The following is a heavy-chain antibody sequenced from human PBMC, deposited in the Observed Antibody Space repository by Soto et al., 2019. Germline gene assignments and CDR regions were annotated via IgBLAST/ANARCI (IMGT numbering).Heavy chain of an antibody. J-gene: IGHJ5*02. V-gene: IGHV3-21*06. CDR3: AREEKYCSSTSGYDLNWFAP. CDR2: ISSSSTYI. CDR1: GFTFSSYS. Sequence: PGGSLRLSCAASGFTFSSYSMNWVRQAPGKGLEWVSSISSSSTYIYYADSLKGRFTISRDNAKNSVYLQMNSLRAEDTAVYYCAREEKYCSSTSGYDLNWFAPRAQGTLVPVSS. D-gene: IGHD2-2*01.